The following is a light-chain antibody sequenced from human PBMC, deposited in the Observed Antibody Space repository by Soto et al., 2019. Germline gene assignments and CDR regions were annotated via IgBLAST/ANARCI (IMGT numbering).Light chain of an antibody. CDR2: TAS. CDR3: QQYDNVPTLT. V-gene: IGKV1-33*01. J-gene: IGKJ4*01. CDR1: QDIGDH. Sequence: DIQMTQSPSSLSASIGDRVTITCQASQDIGDHLNWYQQKPGKVPNLLIYTASILETGVTSRFSGSGSGTYLTFTISSLQPEDIATYYCQQYDNVPTLTFGGGTKVEIK.